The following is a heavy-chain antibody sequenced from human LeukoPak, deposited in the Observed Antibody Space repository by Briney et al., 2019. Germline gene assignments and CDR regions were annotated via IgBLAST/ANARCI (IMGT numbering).Heavy chain of an antibody. Sequence: PSETLSFTCAVSGYSISSGYYWGWIRQPPGKGLEWIGSIYYSGNTYYNPSLKSRATISVDTSKNQFSLKLSSVTAADTAVYYCAIPEGYCSGGSCYAPSNWGQGTLVTVSS. CDR2: IYYSGNT. V-gene: IGHV4-38-2*01. D-gene: IGHD2-15*01. J-gene: IGHJ4*02. CDR3: AIPEGYCSGGSCYAPSN. CDR1: GYSISSGYY.